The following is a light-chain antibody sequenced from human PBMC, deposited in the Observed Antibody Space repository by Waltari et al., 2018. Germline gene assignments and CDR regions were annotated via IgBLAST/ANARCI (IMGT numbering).Light chain of an antibody. V-gene: IGKV3-20*01. CDR2: GAS. Sequence: DILLTQSPGTLSFSPGEGATLSCRASQSVTNNYLAWYQQKPGQAPRLLIYGASSRATGIPDRFSGSGSGTDFTLTITRLEPEDFAAYYCQQYGRSVTFGGGTKLQIK. CDR1: QSVTNNY. J-gene: IGKJ4*01. CDR3: QQYGRSVT.